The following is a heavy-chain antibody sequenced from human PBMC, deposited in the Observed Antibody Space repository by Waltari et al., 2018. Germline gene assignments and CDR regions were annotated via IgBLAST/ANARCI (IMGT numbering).Heavy chain of an antibody. V-gene: IGHV3-23*01. Sequence: EVQLLASGGGLVQPGGSLRLSCAAFGFPFSHFPINWVRLAPGTGLEWVSAITVADDTYYADSLRGRFTISRDSSKDTVHLQINGLRVEDTAVYYCATPFYNWDDPLHSWGQGTQVTVSS. CDR1: GFPFSHFP. D-gene: IGHD1-20*01. CDR2: ITVADDT. CDR3: ATPFYNWDDPLHS. J-gene: IGHJ4*02.